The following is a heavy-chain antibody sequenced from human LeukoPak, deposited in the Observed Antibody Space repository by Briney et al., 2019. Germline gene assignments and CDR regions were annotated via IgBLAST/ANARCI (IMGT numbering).Heavy chain of an antibody. D-gene: IGHD6-13*01. V-gene: IGHV1-69*05. CDR2: IIPIFGTA. J-gene: IGHJ4*02. Sequence: SVKVSCKASGGTFSSYAISWVRQAPGQGLEWMGGIIPIFGTANYAQKFQGRVTMTRDTSITTAYMDLSSLTPDDTAVYFCARDQGSLTRSWYTGYWGQGTQVTVSS. CDR3: ARDQGSLTRSWYTGY. CDR1: GGTFSSYA.